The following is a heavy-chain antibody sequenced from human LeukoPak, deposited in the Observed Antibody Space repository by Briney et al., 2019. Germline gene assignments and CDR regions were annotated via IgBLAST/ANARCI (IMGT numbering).Heavy chain of an antibody. Sequence: GGSLRLSCAASGFTFSGYWMSWVRQAPGKGLEWVATIKQDGSEKYYVDSVKGRFTTSRDNAQNSLYLQMNSLRAEDTAVYYCARAPHSGYDYWGRGTLVTVSS. J-gene: IGHJ4*02. CDR2: IKQDGSEK. V-gene: IGHV3-7*01. D-gene: IGHD5-12*01. CDR3: ARAPHSGYDY. CDR1: GFTFSGYW.